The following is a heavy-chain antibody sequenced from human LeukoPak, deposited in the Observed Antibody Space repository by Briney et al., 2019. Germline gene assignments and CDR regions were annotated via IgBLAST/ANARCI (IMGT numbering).Heavy chain of an antibody. CDR2: IIPIFGTA. Sequence: SSVKVSCKASGGTFSSYAISWVRQAPGQGREWMGGIIPIFGTANYAQKFQGRVTITADKSTSTAYMELSSLRSEDTAVYYCARDEALKGVAARYAFDIWGEGTMVTVSS. V-gene: IGHV1-69*06. CDR1: GGTFSSYA. J-gene: IGHJ3*02. CDR3: ARDEALKGVAARYAFDI. D-gene: IGHD2-15*01.